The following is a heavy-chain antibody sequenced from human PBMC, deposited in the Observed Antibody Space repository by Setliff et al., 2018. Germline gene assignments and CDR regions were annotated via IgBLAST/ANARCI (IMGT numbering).Heavy chain of an antibody. CDR1: GGTFSSYA. J-gene: IGHJ3*02. V-gene: IGHV1-69*13. CDR2: IIPIFGTA. Sequence: SVKVSCKASGGTFSSYAISWVRQAPGQGLEWMGGIIPIFGTANYAQKFQGRVTITADESTSTAYMELSSLRSEDTAVYYCARDSFFGDDYYDRSGSSHAFDIWGQGTMVTVSS. D-gene: IGHD3-22*01. CDR3: ARDSFFGDDYYDRSGSSHAFDI.